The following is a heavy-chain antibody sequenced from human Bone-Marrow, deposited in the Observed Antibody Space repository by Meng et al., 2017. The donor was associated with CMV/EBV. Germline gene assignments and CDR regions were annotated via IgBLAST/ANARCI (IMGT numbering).Heavy chain of an antibody. V-gene: IGHV3-21*01. Sequence: GGSLSLSCAASGLTVSSYSMNWVRQAPGKGLEWVSSISSSSSYIDYADSVKGRFTISRDNAKNSLYLQMNSLRAEDTAVYYCARDRGVLVVPAASNDAFDIWGQGTMVTVSS. D-gene: IGHD2-2*01. J-gene: IGHJ3*02. CDR3: ARDRGVLVVPAASNDAFDI. CDR2: ISSSSSYI. CDR1: GLTVSSYS.